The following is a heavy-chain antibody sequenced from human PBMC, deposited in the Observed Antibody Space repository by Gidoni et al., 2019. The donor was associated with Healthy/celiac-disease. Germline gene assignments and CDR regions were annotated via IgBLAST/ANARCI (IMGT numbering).Heavy chain of an antibody. D-gene: IGHD5-12*01. CDR2: ISYDGSNK. J-gene: IGHJ4*02. Sequence: QVQLVESGGGVVQPGRSLRLSCAASGFTFSSYGMHWVRQAPGKGLEWVAVISYDGSNKYYADSVKGRFTISRDNSKNTLYLQMNSLRAEDTAVYYCAKVRREYSGYETFDYWGQGTLVTVSS. CDR1: GFTFSSYG. CDR3: AKVRREYSGYETFDY. V-gene: IGHV3-30*18.